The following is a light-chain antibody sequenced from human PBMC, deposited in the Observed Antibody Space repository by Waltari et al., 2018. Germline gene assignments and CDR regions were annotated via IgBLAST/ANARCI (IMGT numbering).Light chain of an antibody. CDR3: HQRVSWPQT. CDR1: QSVHTY. CDR2: DSS. J-gene: IGKJ1*01. Sequence: DIVFTQSPATLSLSPGERATLSCRASQSVHTYLAWYQQIPGQAPRLLIYDSSNRAPGIPARFSGSGSGTDFTLTISRLEPEDLALYYCHQRVSWPQTFGQGTKVEIK. V-gene: IGKV3-11*01.